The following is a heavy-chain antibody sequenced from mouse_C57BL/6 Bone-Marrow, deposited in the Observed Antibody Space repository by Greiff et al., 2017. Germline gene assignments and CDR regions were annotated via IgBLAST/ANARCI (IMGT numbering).Heavy chain of an antibody. CDR3: ARSGVDGSSLYWYCDV. Sequence: QVQLQQPGTELVKPGASVKLSCKASGYTFTSYWMHWVKQRPGQGLEWIGNINPNNGGSNYNEKFKNKATLTVDKSSSTTYMQLSSLTSEDSAVYFWARSGVDGSSLYWYCDVWGTGTTVTVSS. CDR1: GYTFTSYW. D-gene: IGHD1-1*01. CDR2: INPNNGGS. J-gene: IGHJ1*03. V-gene: IGHV1-53*01.